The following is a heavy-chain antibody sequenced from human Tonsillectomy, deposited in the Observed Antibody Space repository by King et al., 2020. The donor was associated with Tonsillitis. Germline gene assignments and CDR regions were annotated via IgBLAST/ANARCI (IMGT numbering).Heavy chain of an antibody. J-gene: IGHJ4*02. D-gene: IGHD2-8*02. Sequence: QLVQSGTEVKKSGESLRIACKGSGFTFTTWFSWVRQMPGKGLEWMGKIDVTDSSVSYSPSFQGHVTISADKSINTAYLQWSRLKASDTAIYYCARHLLREGDYFDFWGQGTLVTVSS. CDR2: IDVTDSSV. CDR1: GFTFTTW. CDR3: ARHLLREGDYFDF. V-gene: IGHV5-10-1*01.